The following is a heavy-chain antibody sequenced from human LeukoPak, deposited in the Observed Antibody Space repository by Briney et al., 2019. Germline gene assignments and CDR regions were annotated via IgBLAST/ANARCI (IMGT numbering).Heavy chain of an antibody. CDR1: GFTFSTYS. V-gene: IGHV3-48*01. J-gene: IGHJ4*02. CDR2: ISSSSSTI. Sequence: AGGPLRLSCAASGFTFSTYSMNWVRQAPGKRLEWVSYISSSSSTIYYTDSVKGRFTISRDNAKNSLYLQMNSLRAGDTAVYFCAKNGYSSSWHDYWGQGTLVTVSS. CDR3: AKNGYSSSWHDY. D-gene: IGHD6-13*01.